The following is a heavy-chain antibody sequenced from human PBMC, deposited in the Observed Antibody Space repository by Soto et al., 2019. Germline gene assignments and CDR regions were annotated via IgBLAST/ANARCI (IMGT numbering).Heavy chain of an antibody. CDR3: ARGVAXARYGRRGGYYYYGMDV. D-gene: IGHD6-13*01. V-gene: IGHV1-8*01. CDR2: MNPNSGNT. Sequence: ASVKVSCKASGYTFTSYDINWVRQATGQGLEWKGWMNPNSGNTGYAQKFQGRVTMTRNTSISTAYMELSSLRSEDTAVYYCARGVAXARYGRRGGYYYYGMDVWGLGTTVTVSS. J-gene: IGHJ6*02. CDR1: GYTFTSYD.